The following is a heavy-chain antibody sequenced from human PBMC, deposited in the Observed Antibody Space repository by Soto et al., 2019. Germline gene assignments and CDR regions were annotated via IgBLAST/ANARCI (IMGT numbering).Heavy chain of an antibody. CDR1: GGSISSSSYY. D-gene: IGHD3-3*01. V-gene: IGHV4-39*01. J-gene: IGHJ3*02. CDR2: IYYSGST. Sequence: SETLSLTCTVSGGSISSSSYYWGWIRQPPGKGLEWIGSIYYSGSTYYNPSLKSRVTISVDTSKNQFSLKLSSVTAADTAVYYCARPHIAWRRFDIWGQGTMVTVSS. CDR3: ARPHIAWRRFDI.